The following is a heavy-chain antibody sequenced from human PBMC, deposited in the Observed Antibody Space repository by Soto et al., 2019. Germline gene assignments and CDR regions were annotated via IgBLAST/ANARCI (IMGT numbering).Heavy chain of an antibody. CDR3: AKSLSASPNYFFDS. D-gene: IGHD1-1*01. V-gene: IGHV3-23*01. J-gene: IGHJ4*02. CDR2: ISGSGGIT. CDR1: GFPFSSYA. Sequence: LRLSCAASGFPFSSYAMTWVRQTPGKGLEWVSGISGSGGITYYADSVKGRFTISRDNSNNTLFLQMHSLRADDTAVYYCAKSLSASPNYFFDSWGQGTLVTVSS.